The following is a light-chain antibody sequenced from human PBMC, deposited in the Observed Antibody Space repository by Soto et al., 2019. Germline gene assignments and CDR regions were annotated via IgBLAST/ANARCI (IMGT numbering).Light chain of an antibody. J-gene: IGLJ1*01. CDR3: AAWDDSLNGQV. CDR1: SSNIGSNI. CDR2: SNN. Sequence: QSVLTQPPSASGTPGQRGTISCFGSSSNIGSNIVNWYQHLPGTAPKLLIYSNNQRPSGVPDRFSGSKSGTSASLAISGLQSEDEGDYYCAAWDDSLNGQVFGSGTKVTVL. V-gene: IGLV1-44*01.